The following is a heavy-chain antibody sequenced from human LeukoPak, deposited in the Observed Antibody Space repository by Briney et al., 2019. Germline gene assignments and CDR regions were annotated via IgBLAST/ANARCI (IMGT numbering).Heavy chain of an antibody. CDR3: AKDPSFRPGYFDY. CDR2: IRYDGSNK. J-gene: IGHJ4*02. V-gene: IGHV3-30*02. Sequence: GGSLRLSCAASGFTFSSYGMHWVRQAPGKGLEWVAFIRYDGSNKYYADSVKDRLTISRDNSKNTLYLQMNSLRAEDTAVYYCAKDPSFRPGYFDYWGEGTLVTVSS. CDR1: GFTFSSYG.